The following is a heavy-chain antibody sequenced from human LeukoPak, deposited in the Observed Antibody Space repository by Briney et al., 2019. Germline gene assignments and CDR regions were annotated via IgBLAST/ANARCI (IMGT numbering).Heavy chain of an antibody. Sequence: PGGSLRLSCAASGFTFSPYWMNWVRQAPGKGLEWVSYISSSGSTIYYADSVKGRFTISRDNAKNSLYLQMNSLRAEDTAVYYCAARVNSIAAAGTGAFDIWGQGTMVTVSS. CDR3: AARVNSIAAAGTGAFDI. V-gene: IGHV3-48*03. CDR2: ISSSGSTI. J-gene: IGHJ3*02. D-gene: IGHD6-13*01. CDR1: GFTFSPYW.